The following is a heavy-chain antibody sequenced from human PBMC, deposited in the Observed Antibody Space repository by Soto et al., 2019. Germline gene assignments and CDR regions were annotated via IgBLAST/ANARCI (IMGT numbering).Heavy chain of an antibody. CDR3: ARVSYSSRAPHSFAC. CDR2: IIPIFGTT. D-gene: IGHD2-21*01. Sequence: SSVKVSCKASGGTFTNYAVSWVRQAPGQGLEWMGDIIPIFGTTNYAQKFQGRVTIAADESTSTGYMELTNLRSEDTALYYCARVSYSSRAPHSFACWGQGTLVTFAA. CDR1: GGTFTNYA. V-gene: IGHV1-69*13. J-gene: IGHJ1*01.